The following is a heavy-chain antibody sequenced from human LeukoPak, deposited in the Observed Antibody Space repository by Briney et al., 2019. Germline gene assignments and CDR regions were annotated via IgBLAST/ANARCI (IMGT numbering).Heavy chain of an antibody. D-gene: IGHD2-2*01. CDR3: AKDRGVYQLPAIGWFDP. CDR1: GFTFSSYG. CDR2: ISYDGSNK. Sequence: GGSLRLSCAASGFTFSSYGMHWVRQAPGKGLEWVAVISYDGSNKYCADSVKGRFTISRDNSKNTLYLQMNSLRAEDTAVYYCAKDRGVYQLPAIGWFDPWGQGTLVTVSS. J-gene: IGHJ5*02. V-gene: IGHV3-30*18.